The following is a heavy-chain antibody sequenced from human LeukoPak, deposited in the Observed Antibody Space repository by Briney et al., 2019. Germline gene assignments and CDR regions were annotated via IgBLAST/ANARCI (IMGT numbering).Heavy chain of an antibody. CDR1: GGTFSSYA. D-gene: IGHD3-22*01. J-gene: IGHJ3*02. V-gene: IGHV1-69*05. CDR3: ARGGWDRSGYYGGAFDI. CDR2: IIPIFGTA. Sequence: GASVKVSCKASGGTFSSYAISWVRQAPGQGLEWMGGIIPIFGTANYAQRFQGRVTITTDESTSTAYMELSSLRSEDTAVYYCARGGWDRSGYYGGAFDIWGQGTMVTVSS.